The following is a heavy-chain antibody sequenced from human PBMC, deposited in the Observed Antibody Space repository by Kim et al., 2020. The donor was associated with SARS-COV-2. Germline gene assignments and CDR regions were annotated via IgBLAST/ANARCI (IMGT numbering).Heavy chain of an antibody. CDR1: GISFTNAW. V-gene: IGHV3-15*01. CDR3: TTAPNPSSSSRGYFDF. D-gene: IGHD6-13*01. J-gene: IGHJ4*02. CDR2: IKSKTDGGTT. Sequence: GGSLRLSCAASGISFTNAWMNWVRQAPGKGLEWVGRIKSKTDGGTTEYAAPVKGRFSISRDDSKNTLYVQMNSLRTEDTAVYYCTTAPNPSSSSRGYFDFWGQGTLVTVSS.